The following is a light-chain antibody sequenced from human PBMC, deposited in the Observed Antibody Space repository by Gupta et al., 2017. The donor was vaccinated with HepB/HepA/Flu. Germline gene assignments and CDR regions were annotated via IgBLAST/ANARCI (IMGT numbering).Light chain of an antibody. CDR3: QRRSRWPMCT. Sequence: EIVLTKSPGTLSLSPGERATLSCRASQSSGNSLAWYQQRPGQSPRLLIYDTSSRATGTPARFSGSGSGTDFTPTHVSLEPEDFAVYNCQRRSRWPMCTFGQGTRLEIK. J-gene: IGKJ5*01. CDR2: DTS. CDR1: QSSGNS. V-gene: IGKV3-11*01.